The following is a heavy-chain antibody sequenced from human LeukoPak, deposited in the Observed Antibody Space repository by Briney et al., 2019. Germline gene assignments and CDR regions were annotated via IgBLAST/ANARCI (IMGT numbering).Heavy chain of an antibody. CDR3: AKDPRVGSRVATPCH. D-gene: IGHD5-24*01. CDR1: GFTFTSYA. J-gene: IGHJ4*02. CDR2: ISGSGGST. V-gene: IGHV3-23*01. Sequence: GGSLRLSCAASGFTFTSYAMSWVSQAPGKGLEWGSAISGSGGSTYYADSVKGRFTISRDNSKSTLFLQMNSLRAEDTAVYYCAKDPRVGSRVATPCHWGQGTLVTVSS.